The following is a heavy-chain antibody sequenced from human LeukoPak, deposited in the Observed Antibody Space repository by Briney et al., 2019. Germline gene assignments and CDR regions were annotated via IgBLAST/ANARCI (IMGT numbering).Heavy chain of an antibody. D-gene: IGHD2-2*01. CDR2: ICSGESTI. Sequence: GGSLRLSCAASGFTFSNYCMHWVRQPPGKGLVWVSQICSGESTIKFADSVKGRFTISRDNAKNTLYLQMSSLRVEDTAVYYCVRGVPVTPGIDYWGRGTLVTVSS. CDR3: VRGVPVTPGIDY. J-gene: IGHJ4*02. V-gene: IGHV3-74*01. CDR1: GFTFSNYC.